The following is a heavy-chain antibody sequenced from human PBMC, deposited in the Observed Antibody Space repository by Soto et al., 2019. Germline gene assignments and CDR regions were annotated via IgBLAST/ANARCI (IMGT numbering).Heavy chain of an antibody. D-gene: IGHD3-16*02. J-gene: IGHJ4*02. V-gene: IGHV3-23*01. CDR3: AKDRGYGGEYYDYVWGSYRSPYYFDY. Sequence: PGGSLRLSCTASGFTFGDYAMSWFRQAPGKGLEWVSAISGSGGSTYYADSVKGRFTISRDNSKNTLYLQMNSLRAEDTAVYYCAKDRGYGGEYYDYVWGSYRSPYYFDYWGQGTLVTVSS. CDR2: ISGSGGST. CDR1: GFTFGDYA.